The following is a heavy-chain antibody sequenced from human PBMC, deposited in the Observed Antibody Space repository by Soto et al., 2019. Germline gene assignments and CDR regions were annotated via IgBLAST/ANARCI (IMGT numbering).Heavy chain of an antibody. CDR3: ARDGLELRGPILDV. J-gene: IGHJ6*04. D-gene: IGHD1-7*01. CDR1: GYTFTSYA. Sequence: ASVKVSCKASGYTFTSYAMHWVRQAPGQRLEWMGWINAGNGNTKYSQKFQGRVTITRDTSASTAYMELSSLRSEDTAVYYCARDGLELRGPILDVWGKGTTVTVSS. CDR2: INAGNGNT. V-gene: IGHV1-3*01.